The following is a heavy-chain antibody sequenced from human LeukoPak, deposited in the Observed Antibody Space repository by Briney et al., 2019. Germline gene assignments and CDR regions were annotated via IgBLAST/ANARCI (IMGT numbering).Heavy chain of an antibody. CDR1: RVTFSLKD. D-gene: IGHD1-1*01. V-gene: IGHV3-48*03. CDR3: VSQERQLGAYIDY. Sequence: PGGSLRLSCAPSRVTFSLKDMNWVRQAPGEGREWVSYITSSGGTIYYTGSVKGRFTISRDTAENYLYPQMNGLRAEDTAVYYCVSQERQLGAYIDYWGQGSLVTVAS. J-gene: IGHJ4*02. CDR2: ITSSGGTI.